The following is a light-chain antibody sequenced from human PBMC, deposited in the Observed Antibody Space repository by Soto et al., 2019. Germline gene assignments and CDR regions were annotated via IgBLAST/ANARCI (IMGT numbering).Light chain of an antibody. CDR3: QQYGGSPPIT. CDR2: GAS. Sequence: EIVLTPSPGTLSLSPVERATLSCRASQSVSSGFLAWYQQKSGQAPRLLIYGASRRATGIPDRFSGSGSGTDFSLTISRLEPEDFAVYYCQQYGGSPPITFGQGTRLEIK. J-gene: IGKJ5*01. CDR1: QSVSSGF. V-gene: IGKV3-20*01.